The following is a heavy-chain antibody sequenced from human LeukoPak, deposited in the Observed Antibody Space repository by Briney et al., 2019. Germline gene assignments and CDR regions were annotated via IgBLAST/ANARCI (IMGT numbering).Heavy chain of an antibody. J-gene: IGHJ6*02. V-gene: IGHV1-69*04. CDR2: IIPIFGIA. CDR1: GGTFSSYA. D-gene: IGHD2-15*01. Sequence: SVKVSCKASGGTFSSYAISWVRQAPGEGGEGGGRIIPIFGIANCAQKVEGRDTITAEKTTSTAYMELSSLTSEDTAVYYCASWFRYCSGGSCYNDMDVWGQGTTVTVSS. CDR3: ASWFRYCSGGSCYNDMDV.